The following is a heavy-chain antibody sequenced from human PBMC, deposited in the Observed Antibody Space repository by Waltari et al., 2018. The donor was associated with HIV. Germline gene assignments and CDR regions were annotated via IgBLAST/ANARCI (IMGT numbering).Heavy chain of an antibody. D-gene: IGHD4-4*01. CDR2: VNPHGGGT. CDR3: GRGTTDYINY. V-gene: IGHV1-46*01. Sequence: VHLLQSGAEMKKPGASVTVSCTTSGYTFTNFYIHWVRQAPGQGLVWVGRVNPHGGGTLYSEAFPSRLTLTADTSTSTAYLDLTDLTSEDAATYFCGRGTTDYINYWGQGSLVTVSS. CDR1: GYTFTNFY. J-gene: IGHJ4*02.